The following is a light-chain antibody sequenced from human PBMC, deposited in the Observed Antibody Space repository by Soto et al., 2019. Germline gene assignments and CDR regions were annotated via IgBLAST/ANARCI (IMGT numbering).Light chain of an antibody. CDR1: QSVSSY. CDR2: GAS. Sequence: EIVLTQSPATLSLSPGERATLSCRASQSVSSYLAWYQQKRGQAPRLLIYGASSRATGIPDRFSGSGSGTDFTLTISGLEPEDFAVYYCQHFGNSLWTFGQGTKVDIK. J-gene: IGKJ1*01. CDR3: QHFGNSLWT. V-gene: IGKV3-20*01.